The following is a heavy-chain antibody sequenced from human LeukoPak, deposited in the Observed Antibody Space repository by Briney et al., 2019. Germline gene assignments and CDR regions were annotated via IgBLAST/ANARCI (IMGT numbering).Heavy chain of an antibody. J-gene: IGHJ3*02. CDR2: IYYSGST. V-gene: IGHV4-59*01. Sequence: ASETLSLTCTLSGGSISSYYWSWIRQPPGKGLEWIGYIYYSGSTNYHPSLKSRVTVSVHTSKNQFSLKLSSVTAADTAVYYCARDSPHSYGGDDVFDIWGQGTMVTVSS. D-gene: IGHD5-18*01. CDR1: GGSISSYY. CDR3: ARDSPHSYGGDDVFDI.